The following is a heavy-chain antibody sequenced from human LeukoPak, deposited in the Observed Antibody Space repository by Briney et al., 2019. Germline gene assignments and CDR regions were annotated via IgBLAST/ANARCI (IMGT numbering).Heavy chain of an antibody. CDR2: INHSGST. CDR1: GGSFSGYY. V-gene: IGHV4-34*01. J-gene: IGHJ6*02. CDR3: ARRIVVVPAAMRYYYYYGMDV. D-gene: IGHD2-2*01. Sequence: SETLSLTCAVYGGSFSGYYWSWIRQPPGKGLEWIGEINHSGSTNYNPSLKSRVTISVDTSKNQLSLKLSSVTAADTAVYYCARRIVVVPAAMRYYYYYGMDVWGQGTTVTVSS.